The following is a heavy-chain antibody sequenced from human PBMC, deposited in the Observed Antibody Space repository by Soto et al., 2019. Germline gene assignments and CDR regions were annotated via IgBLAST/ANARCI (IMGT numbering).Heavy chain of an antibody. J-gene: IGHJ4*02. CDR2: ISGSGGST. V-gene: IGHV3-23*01. Sequence: EVQLLESGGGLVQPGGSLRLSCAASGFTFRSYAMSWVRQAPGKGLERVSAISGSGGSTYYADTVKGRFTISRDNSKNTLYLQMNSLGAEDTAVYYCAKGSITMVRGAIDHWGQGTLVTVSS. CDR3: AKGSITMVRGAIDH. CDR1: GFTFRSYA. D-gene: IGHD3-10*01.